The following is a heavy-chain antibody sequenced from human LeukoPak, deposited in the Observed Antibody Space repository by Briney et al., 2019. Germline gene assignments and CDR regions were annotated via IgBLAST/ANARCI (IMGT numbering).Heavy chain of an antibody. CDR1: GGSISSYY. Sequence: SETLSLTCTVSGGSISSYYWRWIRQPPGKGLEWIGYIYYSGSTNYNPSLKSRVTISVDTSKNQFSLKLSSVTAADTAVYYCARADYGDTSYYFDDWGQGILVTVSS. D-gene: IGHD4-17*01. V-gene: IGHV4-59*01. CDR2: IYYSGST. J-gene: IGHJ4*02. CDR3: ARADYGDTSYYFDD.